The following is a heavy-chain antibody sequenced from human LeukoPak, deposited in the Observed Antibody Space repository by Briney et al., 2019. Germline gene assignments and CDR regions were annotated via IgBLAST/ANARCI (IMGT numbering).Heavy chain of an antibody. D-gene: IGHD3-22*01. V-gene: IGHV3-7*03. CDR1: GFTFSSLW. Sequence: GGSLRLSCAASGFTFSSLWMTWVRQAPGKGLEWVANIKQDGSEKYYVDSVKGRFTISRDSAKNSVYLQMNSLRAEDTAVYYCASQNYYDSSAYWGQGTLVTVSS. CDR3: ASQNYYDSSAY. J-gene: IGHJ4*02. CDR2: IKQDGSEK.